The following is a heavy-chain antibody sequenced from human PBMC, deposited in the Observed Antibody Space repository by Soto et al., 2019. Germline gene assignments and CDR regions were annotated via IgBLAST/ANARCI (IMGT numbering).Heavy chain of an antibody. D-gene: IGHD3-9*01. CDR1: GFTFTTYW. CDR2: INVDGSET. CDR3: ARENWFQDY. J-gene: IGHJ4*02. V-gene: IGHV3-7*03. Sequence: PGGSLRLSCAASGFTFTTYWMTWVRQAPGKGLEWVANINVDGSETSDVGSVRGRFTISRDNAKTSLYLQMNSLGAEDTAVYYCARENWFQDYWGQGALVPVYS.